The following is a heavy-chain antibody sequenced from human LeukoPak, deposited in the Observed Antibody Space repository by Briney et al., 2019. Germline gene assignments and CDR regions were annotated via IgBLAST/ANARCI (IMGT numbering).Heavy chain of an antibody. J-gene: IGHJ4*02. Sequence: ASVKVSCKAYGYTFTSYYMHWVRQAPGQGLEWMGIINPSGGSTSYAQKFQGRVTMTRDTSTSTVYMELSSLRSEDTAVYYCARDQEDYYDSSGYDYWGQGTLVTVSS. CDR2: INPSGGST. D-gene: IGHD3-22*01. CDR3: ARDQEDYYDSSGYDY. CDR1: GYTFTSYY. V-gene: IGHV1-46*01.